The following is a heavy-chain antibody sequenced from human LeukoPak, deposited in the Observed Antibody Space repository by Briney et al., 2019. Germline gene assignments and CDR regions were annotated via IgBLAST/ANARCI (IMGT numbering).Heavy chain of an antibody. Sequence: GGSLRLSCAASGFTFSDHYMDWVRQAPGKGLEWVGRTRNKANSYTTEYAASVKGRFTISRDDSKNSLYLQMNSLKTEDTAVYYCARAAIVGATRDDAFDIWGQGTMVTVSS. CDR2: TRNKANSYTT. CDR3: ARAAIVGATRDDAFDI. V-gene: IGHV3-72*01. J-gene: IGHJ3*02. CDR1: GFTFSDHY. D-gene: IGHD1-26*01.